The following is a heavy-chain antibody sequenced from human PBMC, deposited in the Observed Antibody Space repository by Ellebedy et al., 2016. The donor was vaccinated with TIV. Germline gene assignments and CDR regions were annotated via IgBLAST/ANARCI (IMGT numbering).Heavy chain of an antibody. CDR3: ARWFGELLYVRWFDP. CDR2: IYYTGST. CDR1: GGSISSSSCY. J-gene: IGHJ5*02. Sequence: SETLSLTCTVSGGSISSSSCYWGWIRQSPQKGLEWIGSIYYTGSTFYNPSLKSRVTISVDTSKSQFSLRLTSVTAADTAVYYCARWFGELLYVRWFDPWGQGTLVTVSS. V-gene: IGHV4-39*01. D-gene: IGHD3-10*01.